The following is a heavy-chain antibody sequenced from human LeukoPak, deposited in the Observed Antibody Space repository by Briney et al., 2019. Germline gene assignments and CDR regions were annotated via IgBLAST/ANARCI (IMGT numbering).Heavy chain of an antibody. CDR1: GGSSGSSNYF. J-gene: IGHJ4*02. V-gene: IGHV4-39*07. Sequence: SETLSLTCTVSGGSSGSSNYFWGWIRQPPGKGLEWIGTAHYSGSTYYNPSLKSRVTISIDTSKNQFSLQLSSVTAADTAVYYCARALHGRYFDYWGQGTLVTVSS. CDR2: AHYSGST. CDR3: ARALHGRYFDY. D-gene: IGHD2-8*01.